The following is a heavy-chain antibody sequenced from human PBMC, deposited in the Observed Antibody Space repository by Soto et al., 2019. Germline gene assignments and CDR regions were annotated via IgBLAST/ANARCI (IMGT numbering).Heavy chain of an antibody. CDR1: GYTFTNYD. J-gene: IGHJ4*02. D-gene: IGHD1-20*01. V-gene: IGHV1-8*01. Sequence: QVQLVQSGAEVKKPGASVKVSCKASGYTFTNYDSNWVRQATGQGLEWMGWMNPNSGNTGFAQKFQGRVTMTRSTSIRTAYMELSSLKAEDTAVYYCASGCYNWNDFAYWGQETVVTVSS. CDR3: ASGCYNWNDFAY. CDR2: MNPNSGNT.